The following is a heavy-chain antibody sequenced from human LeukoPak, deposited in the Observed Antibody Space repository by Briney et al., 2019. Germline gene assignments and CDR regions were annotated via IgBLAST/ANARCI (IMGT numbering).Heavy chain of an antibody. V-gene: IGHV1-2*02. CDR1: GYTFTGYY. Sequence: ASVKVSCKASGYTFTGYYMHRVRQAPGQGPEWMGWINPNSGGTNYAQKFQGRVTMTRDTSISTAYMELSRLRSDDTAVYYCARARGGLSSIAVAGRWFDPWGQGTLVTVSS. CDR3: ARARGGLSSIAVAGRWFDP. CDR2: INPNSGGT. D-gene: IGHD6-19*01. J-gene: IGHJ5*02.